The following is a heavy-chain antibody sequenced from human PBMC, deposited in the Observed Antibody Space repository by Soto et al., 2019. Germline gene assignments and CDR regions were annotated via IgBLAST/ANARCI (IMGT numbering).Heavy chain of an antibody. Sequence: SETLSLTCTVSGGSISSYYWSWIRQPPGKGLEWIGYIYYSGSTLYSPSLKSRIIMSIDTSTNQFSLKLTSVTAADTAVYYCTRHEGGAAADRPLDYWGQGTLVTVSS. CDR3: TRHEGGAAADRPLDY. CDR1: GGSISSYY. D-gene: IGHD6-13*01. J-gene: IGHJ4*02. CDR2: IYYSGST. V-gene: IGHV4-59*04.